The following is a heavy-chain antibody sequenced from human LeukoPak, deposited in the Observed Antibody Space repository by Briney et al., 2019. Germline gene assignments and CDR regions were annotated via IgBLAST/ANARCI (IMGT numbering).Heavy chain of an antibody. J-gene: IGHJ5*02. D-gene: IGHD5-18*01. CDR1: GDTFSSYA. CDR2: IIPIFGTA. CDR3: ARVVQLWLRNWFDP. Sequence: VASVKVSCKASGDTFSSYAISWVRQAPGQGLEWMGGIIPIFGTANYAQKFQGRVTITADESTSTAYMELSSLRSEDTAVYYCARVVQLWLRNWFDPWGQGTLVTVSS. V-gene: IGHV1-69*13.